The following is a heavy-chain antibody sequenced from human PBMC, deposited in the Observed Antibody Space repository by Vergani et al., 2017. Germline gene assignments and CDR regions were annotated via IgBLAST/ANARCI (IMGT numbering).Heavy chain of an antibody. CDR1: GFTFNHYA. Sequence: EVRLAESGGGLVQPGGSLRLSCAASGFTFNHYAMNWVRQAPGKGLEWVSGISGSGGSTYYAGSVKGRFTISRDSSKNTLYLQMNSLSAGDTAVYYCAKANPRNSGYDYLYYYHAMDVWGQGTTVTVSS. D-gene: IGHD5-12*01. J-gene: IGHJ6*02. CDR3: AKANPRNSGYDYLYYYHAMDV. CDR2: ISGSGGST. V-gene: IGHV3-23*04.